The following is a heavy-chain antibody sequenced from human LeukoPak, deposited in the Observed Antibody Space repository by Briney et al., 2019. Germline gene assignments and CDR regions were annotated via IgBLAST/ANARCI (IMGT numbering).Heavy chain of an antibody. CDR1: GFTFSSYE. D-gene: IGHD6-13*01. CDR2: ISSSGSTI. V-gene: IGHV3-48*03. CDR3: ARGAWSSSWYSYYMDV. J-gene: IGHJ6*03. Sequence: PGGSLRLSCAASGFTFSSYEMNWVRQAPGKGLEWVSYISSSGSTIYYADSVKGRFTISRDNAKNSLYLQLNSLRAEDTAVYYCARGAWSSSWYSYYMDVWGKGTTVTISS.